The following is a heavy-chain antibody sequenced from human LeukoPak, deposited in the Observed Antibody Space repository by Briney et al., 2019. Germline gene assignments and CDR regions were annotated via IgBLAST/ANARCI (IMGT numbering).Heavy chain of an antibody. Sequence: PSETLSLTCAVYGGSFSGYYWSWIRQPPGKGLEWIGEINHSGSTNYNPSLTSRVTISVDTSKNRFSLKLSSVTAADTAVYYCARGTSGYYYYMDVWGKGTTVTVSS. D-gene: IGHD1-26*01. V-gene: IGHV4-34*01. CDR3: ARGTSGYYYYMDV. CDR2: INHSGST. CDR1: GGSFSGYY. J-gene: IGHJ6*03.